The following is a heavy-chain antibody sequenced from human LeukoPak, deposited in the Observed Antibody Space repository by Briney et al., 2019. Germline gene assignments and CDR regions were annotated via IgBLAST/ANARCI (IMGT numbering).Heavy chain of an antibody. J-gene: IGHJ3*02. Sequence: SQTLSLTCTVSGGSISSGDYYWSWIRQPPGKGLEWIGYIYYSGSTYYNPSLKSRVTISVDTSKNQFSLELSSVTAADTAVYYCARAPAPPLIVVVRRNLVSYAFDIWGQGTMVTVSS. D-gene: IGHD3-22*01. CDR1: GGSISSGDYY. V-gene: IGHV4-30-4*08. CDR2: IYYSGST. CDR3: ARAPAPPLIVVVRRNLVSYAFDI.